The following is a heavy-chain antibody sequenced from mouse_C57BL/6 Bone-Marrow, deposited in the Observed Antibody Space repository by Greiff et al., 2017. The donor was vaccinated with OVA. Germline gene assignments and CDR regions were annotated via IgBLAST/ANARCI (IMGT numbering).Heavy chain of an antibody. CDR3: ASLYGNYDY. CDR2: ISYDGSN. D-gene: IGHD2-1*01. Sequence: EVKLVESGPGLVKPSQSLSLTCSVTGYSITSGYYWNWIRQFPGNKLEWMGYISYDGSNNYNPSLKNRISITRDTSKNQFFLKLNSVTTEDTATYYCASLYGNYDYWGQGTTLTVSS. CDR1: GYSITSGYY. V-gene: IGHV3-6*01. J-gene: IGHJ2*01.